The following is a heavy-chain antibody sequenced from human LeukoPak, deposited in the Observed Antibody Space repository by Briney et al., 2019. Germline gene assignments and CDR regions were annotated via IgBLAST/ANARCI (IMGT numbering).Heavy chain of an antibody. CDR2: IYTSGST. J-gene: IGHJ5*02. CDR3: ARGRYYYDSSGYYSLDP. CDR1: AGSINNYY. V-gene: IGHV4-4*07. D-gene: IGHD3-22*01. Sequence: SETLSLTCTVSAGSINNYYWSWIRQPAGKGLEWIGRIYTSGSTNYNPSLKSRVTISVDTSKNQFSLKLSSVTAADTAVYYCARGRYYYDSSGYYSLDPWGQGTLVTVSS.